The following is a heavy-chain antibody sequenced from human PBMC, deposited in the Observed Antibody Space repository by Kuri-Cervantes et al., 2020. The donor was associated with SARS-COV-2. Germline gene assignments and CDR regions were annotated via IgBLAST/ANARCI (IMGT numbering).Heavy chain of an antibody. V-gene: IGHV3-23*01. CDR3: AKGTFDI. CDR1: GFTFYNFG. Sequence: GGSLRLSCAASGFTFYNFGMTWVRQAPGKGLEWVSTINGGGDPTFYADSVKGRFTISRDNSKNMLYLQMSSLRAEDTATYYCAKGTFDIWGQGTMVTVSS. CDR2: INGGGDPT. J-gene: IGHJ3*02.